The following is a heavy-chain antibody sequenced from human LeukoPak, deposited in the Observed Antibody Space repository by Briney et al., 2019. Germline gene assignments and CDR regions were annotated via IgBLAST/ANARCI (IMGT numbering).Heavy chain of an antibody. V-gene: IGHV3-21*01. CDR2: ISSSSSYI. CDR1: GFTFSSYS. J-gene: IGHJ3*02. CDR3: ARTAEAKYCSGGSCYSGAFDI. Sequence: GGFLRLSCAASGFTFSSYSMNWVRQAPGKGLEWVSSISSSSSYIYYADSVKGRFTISRDNAKNSLYLQMNSLRAEDTAVYYCARTAEAKYCSGGSCYSGAFDIWGQGTMVTVPS. D-gene: IGHD2-15*01.